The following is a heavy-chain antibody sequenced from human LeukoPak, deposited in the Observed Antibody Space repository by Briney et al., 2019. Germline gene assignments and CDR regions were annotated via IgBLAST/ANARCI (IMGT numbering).Heavy chain of an antibody. V-gene: IGHV4-34*01. J-gene: IGHJ3*02. Sequence: SETLSLTCAVYGGSFSGYYWSWIRQPPGKGLEWIGGINHSGSTNYNPSLKSRVTISVDTSKNKFSLKLSSVTAADTAVYYCARGIPAYSSSFGALFDIWGQGTMVTVSS. CDR2: INHSGST. CDR1: GGSFSGYY. CDR3: ARGIPAYSSSFGALFDI. D-gene: IGHD6-13*01.